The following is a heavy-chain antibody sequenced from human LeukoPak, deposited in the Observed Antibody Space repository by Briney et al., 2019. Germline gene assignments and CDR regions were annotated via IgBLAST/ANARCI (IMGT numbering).Heavy chain of an antibody. Sequence: GGSLRLSCAASGFTFSSYAMHWVRQAPGKGLEWVAVISYDEINKYCADSVKGRFTISRDNSKNTLYMQMNSLRAEDTAVYYCARDQALYGNGAFNIWGQGTLATVSS. J-gene: IGHJ3*02. CDR3: ARDQALYGNGAFNI. V-gene: IGHV3-30-3*01. CDR2: ISYDEINK. D-gene: IGHD2-8*01. CDR1: GFTFSSYA.